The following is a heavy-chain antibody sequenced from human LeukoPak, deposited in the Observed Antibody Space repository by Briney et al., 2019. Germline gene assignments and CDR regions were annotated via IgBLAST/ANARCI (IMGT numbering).Heavy chain of an antibody. CDR2: ISAGSETT. Sequence: GGSLRLSCAASGFTFRLYSMSWVRQAPEKGLEWVSIISAGSETTWYADSVKGRFTITRDNSKNTVYLQMNSLRAEDTAVYYCARDSETETGWYYYGMDVWGQGTTVTVSS. CDR3: ARDSETETGWYYYGMDV. V-gene: IGHV3-23*01. CDR1: GFTFRLYS. D-gene: IGHD1-1*01. J-gene: IGHJ6*02.